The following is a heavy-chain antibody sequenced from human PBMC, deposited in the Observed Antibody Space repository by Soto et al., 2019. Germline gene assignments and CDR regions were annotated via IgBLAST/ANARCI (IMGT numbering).Heavy chain of an antibody. V-gene: IGHV1-18*04. CDR1: GYTFTSYG. J-gene: IGHJ2*01. CDR3: AKHDTSQWEPNYGNCYFDL. Sequence: ASVKVSCKDSGYTFTSYGISWVRQAPGQGLEWMGWISAYNGNTNYAQKLQGRVTMTTDTSTSTAYMELRSLRSDDTAVYYCAKHDTSQWEPNYGNCYFDLWGRGTLVTVSS. CDR2: ISAYNGNT. D-gene: IGHD1-26*01.